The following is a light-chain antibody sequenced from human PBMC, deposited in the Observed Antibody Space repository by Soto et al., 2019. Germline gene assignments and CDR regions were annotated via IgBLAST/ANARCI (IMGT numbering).Light chain of an antibody. J-gene: IGKJ2*01. CDR2: AAY. CDR1: QSISSY. Sequence: DIQMTQSPSSLSASVGDRVTITCRASQSISSYLNWYQQKQGKAPKLLIYAAYSLQSGVPSRFSGSGSGTDFTLTISSLQPEDFATYYCQQSYSTPYTFGQGTKLEIK. V-gene: IGKV1-39*01. CDR3: QQSYSTPYT.